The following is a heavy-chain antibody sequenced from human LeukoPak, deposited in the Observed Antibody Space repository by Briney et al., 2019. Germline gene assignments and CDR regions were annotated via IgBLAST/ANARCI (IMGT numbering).Heavy chain of an antibody. CDR3: ARVAAEVVGLPGAIGFGWLRRDYYYMDV. Sequence: ASVKVSCKASGYTFIGYYIHWVRQAPGQGLEWMGWINPHSGGTNYAQKFQGRVTMTRDTSISTAYMDLSSLRSEDTAVYYCARVAAEVVGLPGAIGFGWLRRDYYYMDVWGKGTTVTVSS. D-gene: IGHD2-2*02. CDR1: GYTFIGYY. J-gene: IGHJ6*03. CDR2: INPHSGGT. V-gene: IGHV1-2*02.